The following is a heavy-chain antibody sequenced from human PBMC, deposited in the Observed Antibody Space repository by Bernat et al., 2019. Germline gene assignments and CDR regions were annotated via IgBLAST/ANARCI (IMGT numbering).Heavy chain of an antibody. Sequence: EVQLVESGGGLVQPGGSLRLSCVGSGFIFSRYNMNWVRQAPGKGLEWISYISTSSSTIFQADSVRGRFTISRDNAKNSLYLQMNSPRDEDTAVYYCARVGRWNSGELSLDYWGQGTPVTVSS. CDR1: GFIFSRYN. J-gene: IGHJ4*02. V-gene: IGHV3-48*02. CDR3: ARVGRWNSGELSLDY. CDR2: ISTSSSTI. D-gene: IGHD3-16*02.